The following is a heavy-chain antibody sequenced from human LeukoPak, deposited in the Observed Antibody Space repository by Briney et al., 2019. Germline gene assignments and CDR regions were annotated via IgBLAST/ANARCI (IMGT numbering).Heavy chain of an antibody. J-gene: IGHJ4*02. D-gene: IGHD2-21*02. V-gene: IGHV3-48*01. CDR3: ARFRTWGDKAFDY. CDR1: GFTFNAFG. Sequence: GGSLRLSCAASGFTFNAFGMNWVRRAPGKGLEWVSYIGTTSGAIYYADSVKGRFTISRDSAKNSLYLQMNSLRAEDTAVYYCARFRTWGDKAFDYWGQGTLVTVSS. CDR2: IGTTSGAI.